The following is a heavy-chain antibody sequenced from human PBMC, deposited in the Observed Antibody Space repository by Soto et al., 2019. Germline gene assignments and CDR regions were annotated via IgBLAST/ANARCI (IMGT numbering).Heavy chain of an antibody. J-gene: IGHJ3*02. CDR1: GFTFSSYS. CDR2: ISSSSSYI. D-gene: IGHD2-15*01. Sequence: GGSLRLSCAASGFTFSSYSVNWVRQAPGKGLEWVSSISSSSSYIYYADSVKGRFTISRDNAKNSLYLQMNSLRAEDTAVYYCAREEYCSGGSCYFRMWGAFDIWGQGTMVTVSS. V-gene: IGHV3-21*01. CDR3: AREEYCSGGSCYFRMWGAFDI.